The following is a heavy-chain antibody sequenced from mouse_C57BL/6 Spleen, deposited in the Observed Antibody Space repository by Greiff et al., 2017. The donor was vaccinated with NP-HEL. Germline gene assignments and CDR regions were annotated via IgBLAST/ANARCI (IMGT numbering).Heavy chain of an antibody. CDR2: ISNLAYSI. V-gene: IGHV5-15*01. CDR3: ARHGNYYESAMDY. CDR1: GFTFSDYG. J-gene: IGHJ4*01. D-gene: IGHD1-1*01. Sequence: EVQLVESGGGLVQPGGSLKLSCAASGFTFSDYGMAWVRQAPRKGPEWVAFISNLAYSIYYADTVTGRFTISRENAKNTLYLEMSSLRSEDTAMYYCARHGNYYESAMDYWGQGTSVTVSS.